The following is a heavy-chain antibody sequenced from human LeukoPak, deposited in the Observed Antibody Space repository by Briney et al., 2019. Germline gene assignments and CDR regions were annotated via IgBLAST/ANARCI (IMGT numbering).Heavy chain of an antibody. V-gene: IGHV4-59*08. CDR3: ARHRRDYYDTRGYVDI. J-gene: IGHJ3*02. D-gene: IGHD3-22*01. CDR2: IYYNGNT. Sequence: SETLSLTCTVSGASISSYYWSWIRQPPGKGLEWIGYIYYNGNTNYNPSLKSRATLSVDTFKNQFSLKMTSVTAADTALYYCARHRRDYYDTRGYVDIWGQGTKVTVSS. CDR1: GASISSYY.